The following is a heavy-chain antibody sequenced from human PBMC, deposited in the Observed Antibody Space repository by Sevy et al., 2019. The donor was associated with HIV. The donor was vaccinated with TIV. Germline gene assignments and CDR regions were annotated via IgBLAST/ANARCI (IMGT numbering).Heavy chain of an antibody. CDR3: AREDFGSSWLYYYMDV. V-gene: IGHV4-4*07. CDR1: GGSISGYY. J-gene: IGHJ6*03. CDR2: VYASSST. D-gene: IGHD6-13*01. Sequence: SETLSLTCTVSGGSISGYYWSWIRQSAGKGLEWIGRVYASSSTNYNPSLRSRVTISVDTSSNQFSLNLHFVTAADTAVYYCAREDFGSSWLYYYMDVWGKGTPVTVSS.